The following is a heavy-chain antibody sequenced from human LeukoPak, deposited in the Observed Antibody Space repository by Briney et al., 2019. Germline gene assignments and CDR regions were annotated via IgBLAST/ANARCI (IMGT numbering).Heavy chain of an antibody. CDR2: ISGSGDRI. V-gene: IGHV3-11*04. CDR1: GFTFNDYY. CDR3: AKDLYSYDGSAYYFPS. D-gene: IGHD3-22*01. Sequence: PGGSLRLSCAASGFTFNDYYMSWIRQAPGEGLEWISYISGSGDRIYYADSLKGRFTISRDNSKNTLYLQMNSLRAEDTAVYYCAKDLYSYDGSAYYFPSLGQGTLVTVSS. J-gene: IGHJ5*02.